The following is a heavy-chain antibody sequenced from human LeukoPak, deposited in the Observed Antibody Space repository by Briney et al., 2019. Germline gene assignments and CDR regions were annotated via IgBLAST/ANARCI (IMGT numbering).Heavy chain of an antibody. CDR2: ISGSGGST. J-gene: IGHJ3*02. CDR1: GFTFSSYA. Sequence: GGSLRLSCAASGFTFSSYAMSWVRQAPGKGLEWVSAISGSGGSTYYADSVKGRFTISRDNFKNTLYLQMNSLRAEDTAVYYCAKVTTAMVTRAAFDIWGQGTMVTVSS. D-gene: IGHD5-18*01. V-gene: IGHV3-23*01. CDR3: AKVTTAMVTRAAFDI.